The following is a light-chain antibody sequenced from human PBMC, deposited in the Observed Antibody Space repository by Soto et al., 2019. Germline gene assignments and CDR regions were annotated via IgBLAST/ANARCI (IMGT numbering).Light chain of an antibody. J-gene: IGLJ2*01. CDR3: GAWDTSVSAWL. CDR2: DND. CDR1: GSNIGENS. Sequence: QSVLTQPPSVSAALGQKVTISCSGSGSNIGENSVAWFQQFPGTAPKLLIHDNDNRPSGIPDRVSGSKSGTSATLAITGLQPGDEADYYCGAWDTSVSAWLFGGGTKLTVL. V-gene: IGLV1-51*01.